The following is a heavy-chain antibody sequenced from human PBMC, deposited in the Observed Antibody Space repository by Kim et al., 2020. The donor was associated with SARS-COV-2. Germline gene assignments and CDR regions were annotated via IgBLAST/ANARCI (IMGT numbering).Heavy chain of an antibody. CDR1: GRSFRGYY. V-gene: IGHV4-34*01. CDR2: INHSGGT. CDR3: ARGSPAAGRTC. D-gene: IGHD6-13*01. J-gene: IGHJ4*02. Sequence: SETLSLTCAVYGRSFRGYYWSWIRQHPGKGLEWIGEINHSGGTNYNPSLKSRVTISVDTSKNQFSLKQSSVTGADTAVYYCARGSPAAGRTCWGQGTLGTVST.